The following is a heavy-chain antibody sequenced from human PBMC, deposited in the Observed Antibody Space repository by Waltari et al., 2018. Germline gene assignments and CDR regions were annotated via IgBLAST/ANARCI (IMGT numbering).Heavy chain of an antibody. CDR2: FSYNANT. D-gene: IGHD2-8*01. J-gene: IGHJ4*02. CDR1: GDSITSTSYY. Sequence: QLQLQESGPGLVKPSDTLSLTCSVSGDSITSTSYYWGWIRQPPGKGLEWIGSFSYNANTYYNPSLKRRVTISVDTSKNQFSLQLRSVTAADTAVYYCARPGRVGGGSLMGLDYWGQGTLVTVSS. CDR3: ARPGRVGGGSLMGLDY. V-gene: IGHV4-39*01.